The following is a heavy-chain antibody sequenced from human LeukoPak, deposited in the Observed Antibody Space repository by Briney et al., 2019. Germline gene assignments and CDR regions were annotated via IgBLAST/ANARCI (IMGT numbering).Heavy chain of an antibody. J-gene: IGHJ4*02. CDR1: GFTFSIYE. CDR3: ARDVNSGYDYHDDGFLGY. CDR2: ISSSGSTI. V-gene: IGHV3-48*03. D-gene: IGHD5-12*01. Sequence: GGSLRLSCAASGFTFSIYEMNGVRQAPGKGLEWVSYISSSGSTIYYADSVKGRFTISRDNAKNSLYLQMNNLRAEDTAVYYCARDVNSGYDYHDDGFLGYWGQGTLVTVSS.